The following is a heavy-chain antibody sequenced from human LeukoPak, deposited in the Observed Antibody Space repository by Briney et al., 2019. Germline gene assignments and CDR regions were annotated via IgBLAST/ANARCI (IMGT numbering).Heavy chain of an antibody. CDR3: AREGAAADFDY. CDR1: GYTSTNYG. Sequence: GASVKVSCKASGYTSTNYGISWVRQAPGQGLEWMGWIHIYRGNTNYAQKFQGRVTMTTDTSTSTAYMELRSLRSDDTAVYYCAREGAAADFDYWGQGTLVTVSS. V-gene: IGHV1-18*01. CDR2: IHIYRGNT. D-gene: IGHD6-13*01. J-gene: IGHJ4*02.